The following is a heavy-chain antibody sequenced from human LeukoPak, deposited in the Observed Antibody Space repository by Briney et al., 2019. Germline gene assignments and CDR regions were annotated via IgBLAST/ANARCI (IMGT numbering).Heavy chain of an antibody. CDR1: GFTFSRYE. D-gene: IGHD3-22*01. CDR2: ISSSGSTM. J-gene: IGHJ4*02. V-gene: IGHV3-48*03. Sequence: GGSLRLSCAASGFTFSRYEMNWVRQAPGKGLEWLSYISSSGSTMYYAGSVKGRFTISRDNAKNSLYLQMNSLRAEDTAVYYCARGAPKSYYYDSSGYYEDYWGQGTLVTVSS. CDR3: ARGAPKSYYYDSSGYYEDY.